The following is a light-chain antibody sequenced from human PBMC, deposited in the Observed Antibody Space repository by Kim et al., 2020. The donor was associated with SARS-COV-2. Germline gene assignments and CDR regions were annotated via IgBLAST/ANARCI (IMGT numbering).Light chain of an antibody. Sequence: GPRVTISCSGSSSNIGSNTVNWYQQVPGTAPKLLIYSNNQRPSGVPDRFSGSKSGTSASLAISGLQSEDEADYYCAAWDDSLNGVVFGGGTQLTVL. V-gene: IGLV1-44*01. CDR3: AAWDDSLNGVV. CDR1: SSNIGSNT. CDR2: SNN. J-gene: IGLJ2*01.